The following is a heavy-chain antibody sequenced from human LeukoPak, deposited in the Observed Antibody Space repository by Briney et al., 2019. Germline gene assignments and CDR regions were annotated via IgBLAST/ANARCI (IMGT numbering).Heavy chain of an antibody. Sequence: PGGSLRLSCAASGFTFSSYGMHWVRQAPGKGLEWVAVISYVGSNKYYADSVKGRFTISRDNSKNSLYPQMNSLRAEDTAVYYCARTPYDFWSASYSYYFDYWGQGILVTVSS. CDR3: ARTPYDFWSASYSYYFDY. V-gene: IGHV3-30*03. CDR1: GFTFSSYG. J-gene: IGHJ4*02. CDR2: ISYVGSNK. D-gene: IGHD3-3*01.